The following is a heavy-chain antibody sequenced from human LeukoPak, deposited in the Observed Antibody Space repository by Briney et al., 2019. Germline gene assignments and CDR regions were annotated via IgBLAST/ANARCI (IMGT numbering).Heavy chain of an antibody. V-gene: IGHV3-53*01. J-gene: IGHJ4*02. D-gene: IGHD3-10*01. Sequence: GGSLRLSCAASGFIVSNSYMTWVRQAPGKRLEWASLIYSGGSTYYADSVKGRFTISRDNSKNTLYLQMNSLRAEDTAVYYCASGEWPQNYWGQGTLVTVSS. CDR2: IYSGGST. CDR1: GFIVSNSY. CDR3: ASGEWPQNY.